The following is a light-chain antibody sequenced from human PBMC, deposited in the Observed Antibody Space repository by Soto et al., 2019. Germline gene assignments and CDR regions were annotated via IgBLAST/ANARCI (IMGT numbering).Light chain of an antibody. J-gene: IGLJ2*01. CDR3: SSYTSSSTQV. CDR2: DVS. Sequence: QSVLNQPASVSGSPRQSITISCTGTSSDVGGYNYVSWYQQHPGKAPKLMIYDVSNRPSGVSNRFSGSKSGNTPSLTISRLQAEDEADYYCSSYTSSSTQVFGGGTKVTVL. V-gene: IGLV2-14*01. CDR1: SSDVGGYNY.